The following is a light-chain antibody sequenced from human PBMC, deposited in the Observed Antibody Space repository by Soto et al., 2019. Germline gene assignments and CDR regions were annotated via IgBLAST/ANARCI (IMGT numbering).Light chain of an antibody. CDR2: AAS. CDR1: QSVGSN. CDR3: QQYNNWS. J-gene: IGKJ5*01. Sequence: VVMTQSPATLSVSPWETATLSCRASQSVGSNLAWYQQKPGQAPRLLIYAASTRATGIPARFSGSGSGTEFTLTISSLQSEDFAVYYCQQYNNWSFGQGTRLEIK. V-gene: IGKV3-15*01.